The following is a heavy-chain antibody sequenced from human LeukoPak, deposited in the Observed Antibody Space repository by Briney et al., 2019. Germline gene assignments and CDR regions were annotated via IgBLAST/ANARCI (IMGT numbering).Heavy chain of an antibody. Sequence: GGSLRLSCAASGFTFSSYTMNWVRQAPGKGLEWVSSISSSSSYISYADPVKGRFTISRDNAKNSLYLQMNSLRAEDTAVYYCARNRLPTQLVNWFDPWGQGTLVTVSS. CDR3: ARNRLPTQLVNWFDP. D-gene: IGHD6-13*01. V-gene: IGHV3-21*01. J-gene: IGHJ5*02. CDR2: ISSSSSYI. CDR1: GFTFSSYT.